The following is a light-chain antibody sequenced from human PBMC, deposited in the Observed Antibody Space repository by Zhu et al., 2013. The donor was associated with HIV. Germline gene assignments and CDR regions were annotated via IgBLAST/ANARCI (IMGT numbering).Light chain of an antibody. J-gene: IGKJ4*01. CDR2: GAS. CDR3: QQYDNWPPLT. Sequence: EVVLTQSPVTLAGFPGDRVTLSCRASQNVNKNLAWYQHKRGQSPRLLFSGASTRATGVPPRFSGSGSATEFTLTISGLQSDDFAVYYCQQYDNWPPLTFGGGTTVEIK. V-gene: IGKV3-15*01. CDR1: QNVNKN.